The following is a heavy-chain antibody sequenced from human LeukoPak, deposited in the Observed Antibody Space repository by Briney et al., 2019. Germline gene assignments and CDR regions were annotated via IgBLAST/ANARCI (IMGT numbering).Heavy chain of an antibody. CDR1: GFTFTNYA. D-gene: IGHD3-16*02. CDR2: VSYDGSWY. V-gene: IGHV3-30*01. Sequence: GRSLTLSCAASGFTFTNYAMRWVRQTPGKGLEWVAFVSYDGSWYSYSDSVKGRFTISRDASKNTLNLQMNSLRAEDTAVYYCTREERGYIPAFWGQGTLVTVSS. J-gene: IGHJ4*02. CDR3: TREERGYIPAF.